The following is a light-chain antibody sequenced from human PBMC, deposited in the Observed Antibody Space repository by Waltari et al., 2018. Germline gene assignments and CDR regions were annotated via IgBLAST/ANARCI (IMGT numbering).Light chain of an antibody. V-gene: IGLV2-23*02. J-gene: IGLJ2*01. Sequence: QSALTQPASVSGSPGQSITISCTGTSSDGGSYNLVSWYQQDPGKAPKLLIYEVSKRPSGVSNRFSDSKSGNTASLTIAGLQAEDEADYYCCSYAGSSTFVVFGGGTKLTVL. CDR2: EVS. CDR3: CSYAGSSTFVV. CDR1: SSDGGSYNL.